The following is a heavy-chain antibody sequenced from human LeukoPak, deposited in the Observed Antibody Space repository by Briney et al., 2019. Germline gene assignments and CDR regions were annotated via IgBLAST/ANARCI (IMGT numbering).Heavy chain of an antibody. CDR3: ARARSWPEHAFDI. V-gene: IGHV3-53*01. CDR2: IYAAESP. CDR1: GFTVSSNY. Sequence: GGSLRLSCAASGFTVSSNYMSWVPQAPGKGLEWVSIIYAAESPHYADSVKGRLIISRDNSKNTLYLQMNSLRAEDTAVYYCARARSWPEHAFDIWGQGTMVTVSS. J-gene: IGHJ3*02. D-gene: IGHD5-24*01.